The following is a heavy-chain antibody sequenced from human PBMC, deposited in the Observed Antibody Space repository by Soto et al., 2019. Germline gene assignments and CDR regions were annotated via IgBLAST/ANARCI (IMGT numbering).Heavy chain of an antibody. V-gene: IGHV3-30*18. CDR3: AKAMVTLNRARAFDY. CDR1: GFTFSSYG. Sequence: GGSLRLSCAASGFTFSSYGMHWVRQAPGKGLEWVAVISYDGSNKYYADSVKGRFTISRDNSKNTLYLQMNSLRAEDTAVYYCAKAMVTLNRARAFDYWGQGTLVTVSS. D-gene: IGHD5-18*01. CDR2: ISYDGSNK. J-gene: IGHJ4*02.